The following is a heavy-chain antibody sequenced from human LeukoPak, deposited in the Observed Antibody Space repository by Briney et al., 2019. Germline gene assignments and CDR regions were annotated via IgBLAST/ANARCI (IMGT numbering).Heavy chain of an antibody. D-gene: IGHD2-21*01. J-gene: IGHJ5*02. V-gene: IGHV1-2*02. CDR2: INPNSGGT. CDR1: GYTFTGYY. CDR3: ARASYCGGDCYEP. Sequence: ASVTVSCKASGYTFTGYYMHWVRQAPGQGLEWMGWINPNSGGTNYAQKFQGRVTMTRDTSISTAYMELSRLRSDDTAVYYCARASYCGGDCYEPWGQGTLVTVSS.